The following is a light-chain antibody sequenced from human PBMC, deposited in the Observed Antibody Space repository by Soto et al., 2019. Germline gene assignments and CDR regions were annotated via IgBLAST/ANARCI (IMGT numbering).Light chain of an antibody. V-gene: IGKV3-20*01. Sequence: EIVLTQSPGTLSLSPGERATLSCRASQRVSSSYLCWYQQNRGPAPRLFIYGASSRATGIPVRFSGSGSGTDFTLTISGLEAEAFEVYYWQQYGSSPLTFGGGTTVEIK. CDR3: QQYGSSPLT. CDR1: QRVSSSY. J-gene: IGKJ4*01. CDR2: GAS.